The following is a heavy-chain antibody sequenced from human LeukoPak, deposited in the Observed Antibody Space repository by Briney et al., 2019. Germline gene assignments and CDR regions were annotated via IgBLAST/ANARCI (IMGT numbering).Heavy chain of an antibody. CDR2: ISGSGGST. CDR1: GFTFSSYA. D-gene: IGHD5-18*01. V-gene: IGHV3-23*01. Sequence: GGSLRLSCAASGFTFSSYAMSWVRQAPGKGLEWVSAISGSGGSTYYADSVKGRFTISRDNSKNTLYLQMSSLRAEDTAVYYCAKAPWIQLYFDYWGQGTLVTVSS. CDR3: AKAPWIQLYFDY. J-gene: IGHJ4*02.